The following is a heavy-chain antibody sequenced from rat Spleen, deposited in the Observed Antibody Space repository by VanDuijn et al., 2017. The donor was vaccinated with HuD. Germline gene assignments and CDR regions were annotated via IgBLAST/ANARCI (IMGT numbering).Heavy chain of an antibody. J-gene: IGHJ2*01. CDR3: ARHGLLTTEGYFDY. CDR1: GFTFTDFF. CDR2: ITYDGSST. Sequence: EVQLVESDGGLVQPGRSLKLSCAASGFTFTDFFMAWVRQAPTKGLEWVAIITYDGSSTYYRDSVKGRFTISRDNAKSTLYLQMDSLRSEDTATYYCARHGLLTTEGYFDYWGQGVMVTVSS. V-gene: IGHV5-29*01. D-gene: IGHD1-11*01.